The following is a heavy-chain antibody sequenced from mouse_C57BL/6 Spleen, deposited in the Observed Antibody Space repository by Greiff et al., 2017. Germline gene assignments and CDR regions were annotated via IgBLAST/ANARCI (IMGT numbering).Heavy chain of an antibody. D-gene: IGHD1-1*01. J-gene: IGHJ1*03. Sequence: GFTFTDYYMSWVRQPPGKALEWLGFIRNKANGYTTEYSASVKGRFTISRDNSQSILYLQMNALRAEDSATYYCARDYGSSLWYFDVWGTGTTVTVSS. CDR2: IRNKANGYTT. CDR3: ARDYGSSLWYFDV. CDR1: GFTFTDYY. V-gene: IGHV7-3*01.